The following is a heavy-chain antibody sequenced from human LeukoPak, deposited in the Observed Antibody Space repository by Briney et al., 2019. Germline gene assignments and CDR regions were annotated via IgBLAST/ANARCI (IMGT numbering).Heavy chain of an antibody. V-gene: IGHV1-46*04. CDR2: INPSGGST. CDR3: AIAVNSDAFDI. D-gene: IGHD4-23*01. Sequence: ASVKVSCKASRHTFISYYMHWVRQAPGQGLEWMGIINPSGGSTSYAQKLQGRVTMTRDTSTSTVYMELSSLRSEDTAGYYCAIAVNSDAFDIWGQGTMVTVSS. CDR1: RHTFISYY. J-gene: IGHJ3*02.